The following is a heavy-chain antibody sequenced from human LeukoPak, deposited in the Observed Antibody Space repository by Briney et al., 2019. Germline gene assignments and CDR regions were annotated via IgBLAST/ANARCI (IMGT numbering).Heavy chain of an antibody. CDR3: AREMGPVGAETGDAFDI. Sequence: PGGSLRLSCAASGFTFSDYYMSWIRQAPGKGLEWVSYIRSSSSYTNYADSVKGRFTISRDNAKNSLYLQMNSLRAEDTAVYYCAREMGPVGAETGDAFDIWGQGTMVTVSS. CDR2: IRSSSSYT. J-gene: IGHJ3*02. V-gene: IGHV3-11*05. D-gene: IGHD1-26*01. CDR1: GFTFSDYY.